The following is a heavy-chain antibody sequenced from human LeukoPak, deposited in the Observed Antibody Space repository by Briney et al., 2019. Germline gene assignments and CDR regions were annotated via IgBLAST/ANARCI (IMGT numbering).Heavy chain of an antibody. V-gene: IGHV3-7*02. CDR3: ASKGTTMKVVVDDAFDI. CDR2: IKQDGSEK. CDR1: GFTFSSYW. D-gene: IGHD3-22*01. J-gene: IGHJ3*02. Sequence: GGSLRLSCAASGFTFSSYWMSWVRQAPGKGLEWVANIKQDGSEKYYVDSVKGRFTISRDSAKNSLYLQMNSLRAEDTAVYYCASKGTTMKVVVDDAFDIWGQGTMVTVSS.